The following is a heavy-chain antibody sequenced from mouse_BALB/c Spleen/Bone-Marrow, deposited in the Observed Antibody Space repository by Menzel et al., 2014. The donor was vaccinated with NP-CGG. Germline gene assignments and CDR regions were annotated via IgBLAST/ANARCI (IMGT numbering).Heavy chain of an antibody. CDR3: AREDRYDVWFAY. CDR2: IHYSGST. J-gene: IGHJ3*01. CDR1: GYSITSGYS. D-gene: IGHD2-14*01. Sequence: VQMHQSGPDLVRPSQSLSLSCTVTGYSITSGYSCHWMRQFAGHKLGWMGYIHYSGSTDYNPSLKSRISITPDTSKNHFFLQLNSVTTEDTATYYCAREDRYDVWFAYWGQCTLVTVSA. V-gene: IGHV3-1*02.